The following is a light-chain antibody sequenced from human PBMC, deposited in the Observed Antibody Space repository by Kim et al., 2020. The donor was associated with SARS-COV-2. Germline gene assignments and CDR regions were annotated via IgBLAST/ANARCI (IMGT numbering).Light chain of an antibody. J-gene: IGKJ5*01. CDR2: GAS. CDR1: QDIGND. V-gene: IGKV1-17*01. CDR3: LQHNSYPIT. Sequence: APVGDRVTITCRASQDIGNDLGWYQQSPGRAPKRLIYGASSLQSGVPSRFSGSGSGTEFTLTISSLQPEDFATYFCLQHNSYPITFGQGTRLEIK.